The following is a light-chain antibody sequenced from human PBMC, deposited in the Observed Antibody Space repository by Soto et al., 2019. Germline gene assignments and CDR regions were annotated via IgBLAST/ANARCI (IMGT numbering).Light chain of an antibody. Sequence: QSALTQPASVSGSPGQSITISCTGTSSDVGSYNLVSWYQQHPGKAPKLMIYEDNERPSGVSNRFSASKSGNTASLTISGLPAEEAADYYCCSSANRTWVFGGGTKLTVL. CDR1: SSDVGSYNL. CDR3: CSSANRTWV. CDR2: EDN. V-gene: IGLV2-23*01. J-gene: IGLJ3*02.